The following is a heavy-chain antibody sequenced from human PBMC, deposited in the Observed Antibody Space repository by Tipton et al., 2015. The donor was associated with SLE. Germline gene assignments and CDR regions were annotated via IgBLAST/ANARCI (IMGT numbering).Heavy chain of an antibody. D-gene: IGHD1-26*01. CDR3: ARGDSGSDSGGVFDY. V-gene: IGHV4-59*11. Sequence: TLSLTCTVSGGSISSHYWSWIRQPPGKGLEWIGYIYYSGSTNYNPSLKSRVTISVDTSKNQFSLKLSSVIAADTAMYYCARGDSGSDSGGVFDYWGQGTLVTVSS. J-gene: IGHJ4*02. CDR1: GGSISSHY. CDR2: IYYSGST.